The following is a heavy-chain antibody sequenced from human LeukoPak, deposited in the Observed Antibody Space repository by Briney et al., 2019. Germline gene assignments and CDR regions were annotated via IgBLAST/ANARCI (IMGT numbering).Heavy chain of an antibody. CDR3: ASTKYSGGHPVYYYYYYYMDV. Sequence: ASVKVSCKASGYTFTSYDINWVRQATGQGLEWMGWMNPNSGNTGYAQKFQGRVTMTRNTSISTAYMELSSLRSEDTAVYYCASTKYSGGHPVYYYYYYYMDVWGKGTTVTVPS. CDR1: GYTFTSYD. D-gene: IGHD6-19*01. J-gene: IGHJ6*03. V-gene: IGHV1-8*01. CDR2: MNPNSGNT.